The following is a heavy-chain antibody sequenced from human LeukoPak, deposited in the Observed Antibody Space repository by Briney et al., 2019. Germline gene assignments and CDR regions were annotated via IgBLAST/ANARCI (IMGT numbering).Heavy chain of an antibody. J-gene: IGHJ4*02. CDR2: MYHTGIS. Sequence: KASGTLSLTCAVSGASISSSNWWSWVRQSPGKGLEWIGEMYHTGISNYNPSLESRVTISVDTSKNQFSLKLSSVTAADTAVYYCASEAGYYDSSGYLSPDYWGQGTLVTVSS. CDR3: ASEAGYYDSSGYLSPDY. CDR1: GASISSSNW. D-gene: IGHD3-22*01. V-gene: IGHV4-4*02.